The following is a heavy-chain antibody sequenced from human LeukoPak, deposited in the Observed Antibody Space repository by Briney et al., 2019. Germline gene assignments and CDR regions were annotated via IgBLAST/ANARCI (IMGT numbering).Heavy chain of an antibody. J-gene: IGHJ4*02. CDR2: IYYSGST. CDR1: GGSISSSSYY. V-gene: IGHV4-39*07. D-gene: IGHD6-6*01. CDR3: AGGRGSSSDY. Sequence: MASETLSLTCTVSGGSISSSSYYWGWIRQPPGKGLEWIGSIYYSGSTYYNPSLKSRVTISVDTSKNQFSLKLSSVTAADTAVYYCAGGRGSSSDYWGQGTLVTVSS.